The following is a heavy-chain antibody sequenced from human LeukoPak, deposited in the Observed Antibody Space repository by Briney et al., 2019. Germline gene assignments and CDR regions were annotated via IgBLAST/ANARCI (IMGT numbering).Heavy chain of an antibody. CDR3: AANSVPAAGTEQMFGY. J-gene: IGHJ4*02. CDR2: IRDDGSNK. CDR1: GFTFSTYG. D-gene: IGHD6-13*01. Sequence: PGGSLRLSCAASGFTFSTYGIHWVRQAPGKGLQWVAFIRDDGSNKYYADSVKGRFTISRDNSKNTLYLQMNSLRAEDTAVYYCAANSVPAAGTEQMFGYWGQGTLVTLSS. V-gene: IGHV3-30*02.